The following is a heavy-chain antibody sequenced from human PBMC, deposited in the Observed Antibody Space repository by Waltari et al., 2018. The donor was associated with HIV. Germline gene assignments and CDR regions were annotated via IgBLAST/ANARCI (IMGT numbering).Heavy chain of an antibody. CDR1: GGSLSSANAY. CDR3: ARPARDIGGGSNFDS. Sequence: QLQLQEAGPGLVKASATLSLTCTVSGGSLSSANAYWGWIRQPPGKGLEWIGNIFYPGGTYYNPSLKSRLTMSVDTSKNQFSLKLSSVTAADTALYYCARPARDIGGGSNFDSWGQGTLVTVSS. CDR2: IFYPGGT. J-gene: IGHJ4*02. V-gene: IGHV4-39*01. D-gene: IGHD2-15*01.